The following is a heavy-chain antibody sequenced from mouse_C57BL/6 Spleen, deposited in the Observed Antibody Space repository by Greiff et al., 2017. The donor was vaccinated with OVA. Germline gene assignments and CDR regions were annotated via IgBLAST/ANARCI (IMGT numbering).Heavy chain of an antibody. CDR1: GYTFTDYE. Sequence: QVQLKESGAELVRPGASVTLSCKASGYTFTDYEMHWVKQTPVHGLEWIGAIDPETGGTAYNQKFKGKAILTADKSSSTAYMELRSLTSEDSAVYYCTRTKSYYYGSSLAWFAYWGQGTLVTGSA. CDR2: IDPETGGT. CDR3: TRTKSYYYGSSLAWFAY. V-gene: IGHV1-15*01. D-gene: IGHD1-1*01. J-gene: IGHJ3*01.